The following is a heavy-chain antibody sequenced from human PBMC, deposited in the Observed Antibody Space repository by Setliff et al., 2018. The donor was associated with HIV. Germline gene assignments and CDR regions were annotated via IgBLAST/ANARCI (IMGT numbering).Heavy chain of an antibody. D-gene: IGHD5-12*01. CDR3: ARVNTLLAFFTH. CDR2: ISHSGTT. CDR1: GGSFSEYY. V-gene: IGHV4-34*01. Sequence: PSETLSLTCAVYGGSFSEYYWSWVRQPPGKGLEWLGEISHSGTTNYNPSLKSRLTILVDTSKNQFSLRLNSLTATDTALYYCARVNTLLAFFTHWGPGILVTVSS. J-gene: IGHJ4*02.